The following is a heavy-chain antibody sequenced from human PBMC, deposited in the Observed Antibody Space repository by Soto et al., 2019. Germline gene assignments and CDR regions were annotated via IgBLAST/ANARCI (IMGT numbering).Heavy chain of an antibody. CDR3: ARNSRLRYYYGMDV. J-gene: IGHJ6*02. Sequence: PSETLALACTVSGGSISSGDYYWSWILQPPGKGLEWIWYIHYIGITYYHPSLKSRVTISLDTSKNQFSLKLSSVTAADTAVYYCARNSRLRYYYGMDVWGQGTTVTVSS. V-gene: IGHV4-30-4*01. CDR2: IHYIGIT. CDR1: GGSISSGDYY.